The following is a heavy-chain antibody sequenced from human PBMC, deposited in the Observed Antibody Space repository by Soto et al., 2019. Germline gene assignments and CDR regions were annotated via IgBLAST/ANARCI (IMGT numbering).Heavy chain of an antibody. V-gene: IGHV4-39*01. CDR1: GGSISSSSYY. CDR2: IYYSGST. D-gene: IGHD6-19*01. CDR3: ARHSLSSGWYGSWFDP. Sequence: TSETLSLTYTVSGGSISSSSYYWGWIRQPPGKGLEWIGSIYYSGSTYYNPSLKSRVTISVDTSKNQFSLKLSSVTAADTAVYYCARHSLSSGWYGSWFDPWGQGTLVTVSS. J-gene: IGHJ5*02.